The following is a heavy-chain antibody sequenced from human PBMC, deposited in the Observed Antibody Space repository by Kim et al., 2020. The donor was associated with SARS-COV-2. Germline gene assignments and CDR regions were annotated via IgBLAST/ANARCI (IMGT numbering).Heavy chain of an antibody. D-gene: IGHD5-12*01. CDR1: GYSFTSYW. CDR2: IDPSDSYT. J-gene: IGHJ4*02. CDR3: AIRPYGYIEDFDY. V-gene: IGHV5-10-1*01. Sequence: GESLKISCKGSGYSFTSYWISWVRQMPGKGLEWMGRIDPSDSYTNYSPSFQGHVTISADKSISTAYLQWSSLKASDTAMYYCAIRPYGYIEDFDYWSQGTLVTVSS.